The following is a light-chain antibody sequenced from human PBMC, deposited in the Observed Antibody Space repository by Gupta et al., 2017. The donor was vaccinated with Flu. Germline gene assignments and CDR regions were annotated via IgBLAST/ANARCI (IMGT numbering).Light chain of an antibody. CDR3: QQLNSYPRK. CDR1: QGIATY. Sequence: IQLTQSPSFLSASVGDRVTITCRVSQGIATYLAWYQQIPGKAPKLLIYAASILQSGVPSRFSGSGSGTEFTLTISSLQPEDFATYYCQQLNSYPRKFGPGPKVEIK. CDR2: AAS. V-gene: IGKV1-9*01. J-gene: IGKJ1*01.